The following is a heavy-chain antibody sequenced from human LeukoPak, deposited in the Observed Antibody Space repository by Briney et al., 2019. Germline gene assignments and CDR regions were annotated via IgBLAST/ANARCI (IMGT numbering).Heavy chain of an antibody. CDR3: ARYGSVGYSSGRWGIDY. Sequence: GGSLRLSCAASGFTFSSYAMHWVRQAPGKGLEWVAVISYDGSNKYYADSVKGRFTISRDNSKNTLYLQMNSLRPEDTAVYYCARYGSVGYSSGRWGIDYWGQGTLVTVSS. D-gene: IGHD6-19*01. CDR1: GFTFSSYA. J-gene: IGHJ4*02. V-gene: IGHV3-30*04. CDR2: ISYDGSNK.